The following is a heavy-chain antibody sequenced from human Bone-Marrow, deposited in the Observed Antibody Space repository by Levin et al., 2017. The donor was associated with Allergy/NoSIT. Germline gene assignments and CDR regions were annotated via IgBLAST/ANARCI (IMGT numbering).Heavy chain of an antibody. CDR3: ARDRGFSGYIDF. V-gene: IGHV4-31*03. CDR2: ILYSGST. J-gene: IGHJ4*02. CDR1: AASINTAGNY. D-gene: IGHD5-12*01. Sequence: SQTLSLTCTVSAASINTAGNYWTWIRHHPGKGLEWIGYILYSGSTYYNPSLESRVTISVDTSKNQFSLKMRSVTAADTAVYYCARDRGFSGYIDFWGPGTLVTVSS.